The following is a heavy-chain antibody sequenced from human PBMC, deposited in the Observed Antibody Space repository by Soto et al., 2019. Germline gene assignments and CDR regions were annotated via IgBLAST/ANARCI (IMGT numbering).Heavy chain of an antibody. J-gene: IGHJ4*02. CDR1: GFTFSIFS. V-gene: IGHV3-64D*06. Sequence: PGGSLRLSXSASGFTFSIFSMHWVRQAPGKGLEFVSAISSNGDITIYADSVKGRFTISRDNSKNTLYLQMSSLRADDTAVYYCLKDGGEFNFDSRGQGALVTVSS. CDR3: LKDGGEFNFDS. D-gene: IGHD3-16*01. CDR2: ISSNGDIT.